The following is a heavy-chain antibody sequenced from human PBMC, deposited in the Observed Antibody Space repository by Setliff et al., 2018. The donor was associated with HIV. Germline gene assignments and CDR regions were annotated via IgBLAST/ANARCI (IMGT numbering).Heavy chain of an antibody. Sequence: GGSLRLSCAASGFTFSSYAMHWVRQAPGKGLEWVAVISYDGNNKYYADSVKGRFTISRDNSKNTLYLQINSLRAEDTAVYYCARVFGPHDGYVDYWGQGTLVTV. CDR2: ISYDGNNK. CDR1: GFTFSSYA. J-gene: IGHJ4*02. CDR3: ARVFGPHDGYVDY. D-gene: IGHD2-8*01. V-gene: IGHV3-30*04.